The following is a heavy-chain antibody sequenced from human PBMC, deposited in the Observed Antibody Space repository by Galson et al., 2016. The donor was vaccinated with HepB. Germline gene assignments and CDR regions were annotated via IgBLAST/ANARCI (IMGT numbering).Heavy chain of an antibody. V-gene: IGHV3-23*01. J-gene: IGHJ3*02. CDR1: GFTFSNYA. CDR2: INGIGGST. D-gene: IGHD6-19*01. CDR3: AKDLEGSGWFHDAFDI. Sequence: SLRLSCAASGFTFSNYAMSWVRQAPGKGLEWVSGINGIGGSTFCADSVKGRFTISRDNSKNTLYLEMNSLRVEDTAVYYCAKDLEGSGWFHDAFDIWGQGTMVTVSS.